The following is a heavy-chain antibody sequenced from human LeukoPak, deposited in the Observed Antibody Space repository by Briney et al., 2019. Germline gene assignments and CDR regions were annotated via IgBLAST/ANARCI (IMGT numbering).Heavy chain of an antibody. D-gene: IGHD4-17*01. CDR1: GYTFTGYY. J-gene: IGHJ2*01. CDR2: MNPAGEDA. V-gene: IGHV1-8*02. CDR3: VRGAVTTAVHWHFSL. Sequence: ASVKVSCKASGYTFTGYYVHWVRQATGQGLEWMGWMNPAGEDAGYAQKFQGRMTLTRDTSVSTVYMELSSLRSEDTAVYYCVRGAVTTAVHWHFSLWGRGTLVTVSS.